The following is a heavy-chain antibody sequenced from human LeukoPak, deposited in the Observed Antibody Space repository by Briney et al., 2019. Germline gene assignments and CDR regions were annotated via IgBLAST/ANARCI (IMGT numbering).Heavy chain of an antibody. CDR2: IYTSGST. CDR3: AREYYYYYYMDV. CDR1: GGSISSGSYY. V-gene: IGHV4-61*02. J-gene: IGHJ6*03. Sequence: PSQTLSLTCTASGGSISSGSYYWSWIRQPAGKGLEWIGRIYTSGSTNYNPSLKSRVTISVDTSKNQFSLKLSSVTAADTAVYYCAREYYYYYYMDVWGKGTTVTISS.